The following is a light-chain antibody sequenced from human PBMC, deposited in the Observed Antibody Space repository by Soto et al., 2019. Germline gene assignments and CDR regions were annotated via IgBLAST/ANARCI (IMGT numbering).Light chain of an antibody. Sequence: SALTQPASVSGSPGQSITISCTGTSSDVGAYNYVSWYQHYPGKAPKLMIYDVSNRPSGVSNRFSGSKSGNTASLTISGLQAEDEADYYCSSYTAINTVVFGGGTKLTVL. J-gene: IGLJ2*01. CDR2: DVS. CDR3: SSYTAINTVV. CDR1: SSDVGAYNY. V-gene: IGLV2-14*03.